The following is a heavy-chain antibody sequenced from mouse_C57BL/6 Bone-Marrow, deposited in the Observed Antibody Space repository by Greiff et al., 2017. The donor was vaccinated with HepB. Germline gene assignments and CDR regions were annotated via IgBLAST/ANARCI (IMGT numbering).Heavy chain of an antibody. CDR2: IYHRSGNT. CDR1: GYTFTSYG. V-gene: IGHV1-81*01. Sequence: QVQLKQSGAELARPGASVKLSCKASGYTFTSYGISWVKQRTGQGLEWIGEIYHRSGNTYYNEKFKGKATLTADKSSSTAYMELRSLTSEDSAVYFCARWGPYYYGSSCDYFDYWGQGTTLTVSS. J-gene: IGHJ2*01. CDR3: ARWGPYYYGSSCDYFDY. D-gene: IGHD1-1*01.